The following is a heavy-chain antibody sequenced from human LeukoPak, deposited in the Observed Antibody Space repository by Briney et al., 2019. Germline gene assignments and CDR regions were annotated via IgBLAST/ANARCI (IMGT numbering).Heavy chain of an antibody. CDR2: IYYSGST. V-gene: IGHV4-59*01. CDR3: ARGYRYGYHYFDY. J-gene: IGHJ4*02. Sequence: PSETLSLTCTVSGGSLSSYYWSWIRQPPGKGLEWIGYIYYSGSTNYNPSLKSRVTISTDTSKNQLSLNLSTVAAADSAVYYCARGYRYGYHYFDYWGQGTLVTVSS. D-gene: IGHD5-18*01. CDR1: GGSLSSYY.